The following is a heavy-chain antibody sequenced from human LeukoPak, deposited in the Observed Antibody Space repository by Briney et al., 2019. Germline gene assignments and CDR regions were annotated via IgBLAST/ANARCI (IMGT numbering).Heavy chain of an antibody. J-gene: IGHJ4*02. CDR2: MHTTGKT. CDR1: GDSLSSGSYF. D-gene: IGHD3-10*02. CDR3: AREIIVVPSGVRGGLLDS. V-gene: IGHV4-61*02. Sequence: SQTLSLTCAVSGDSLSSGSYFWSWIRQPAGRGLEWIGRMHTTGKTDYNPSLESRVTLSVDTSKNLFSLKVKSVTAADTAVYYCAREIIVVPSGVRGGLLDSWGQGTLVTVSS.